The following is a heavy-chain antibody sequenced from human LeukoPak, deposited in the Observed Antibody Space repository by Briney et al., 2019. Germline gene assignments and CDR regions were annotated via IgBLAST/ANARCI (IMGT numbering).Heavy chain of an antibody. CDR1: GGSISSGGYY. D-gene: IGHD6-6*01. CDR3: ARVLAARLDIGNWFDP. V-gene: IGHV4-30-2*01. J-gene: IGHJ5*02. Sequence: TSQTLSLTCTVSGGSISSGGYYWSWIRQPPGKGLEWIGYIYHSGSTYYNPSLKSRVTISVDTSKNHFSLKLSSVTAADTAVYYCARVLAARLDIGNWFDPWGQGTLVTVSS. CDR2: IYHSGST.